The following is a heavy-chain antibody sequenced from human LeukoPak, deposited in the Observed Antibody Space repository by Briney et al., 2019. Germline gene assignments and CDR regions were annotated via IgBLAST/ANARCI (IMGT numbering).Heavy chain of an antibody. CDR1: GYTFTGYY. V-gene: IGHV1-69*05. J-gene: IGHJ6*03. CDR3: ARDAKWEYYGGNSGYYYMDV. D-gene: IGHD4-23*01. Sequence: GASVKVSCKASGYTFTGYYMHWVRQAPGQGLEWMGGIIPIFGTANYAQKFQGRVTITTDESTSTAYMELSSLRSEDTAVYYCARDAKWEYYGGNSGYYYMDVWGKGTTVTVSS. CDR2: IIPIFGTA.